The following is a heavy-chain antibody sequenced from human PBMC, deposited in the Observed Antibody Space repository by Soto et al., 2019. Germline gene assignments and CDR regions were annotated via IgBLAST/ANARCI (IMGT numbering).Heavy chain of an antibody. Sequence: ASVKVSCKASGFTFTSSAVQWVRQARGQRLEWIGWIVVGSGNTNYAQKFQERVTITRDMSTSTAYMELSSLRSEDTAVYYCAAAYYYDSRLDYYGMDVWGQGTTVTVSS. CDR2: IVVGSGNT. CDR1: GFTFTSSA. V-gene: IGHV1-58*01. D-gene: IGHD3-22*01. CDR3: AAAYYYDSRLDYYGMDV. J-gene: IGHJ6*02.